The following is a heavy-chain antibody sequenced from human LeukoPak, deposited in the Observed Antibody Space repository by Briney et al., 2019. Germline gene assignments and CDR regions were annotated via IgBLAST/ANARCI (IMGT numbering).Heavy chain of an antibody. Sequence: GGPLRLSCAASGFTFSSYSMTWVRQAPGKGLEWVSSISSSSSYIYYADSVKGRFTISRDNAKNSLYLQMSSLRAEDTAVYYCATGGYLHALDYWGQGALVTVSS. CDR3: ATGGYLHALDY. V-gene: IGHV3-21*01. CDR1: GFTFSSYS. J-gene: IGHJ4*02. CDR2: ISSSSSYI. D-gene: IGHD5-18*01.